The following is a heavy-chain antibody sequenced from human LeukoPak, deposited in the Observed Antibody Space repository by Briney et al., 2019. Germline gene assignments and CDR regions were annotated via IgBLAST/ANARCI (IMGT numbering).Heavy chain of an antibody. CDR2: IWYDGVNK. CDR1: GFTFSSYG. CDR3: ARSMTTVTTGSLSY. J-gene: IGHJ4*02. Sequence: GGSLRLSCAASGFTFSSYGMHWVRQAPGKGLEWVAVIWYDGVNKYYADSVKGRFTISRDNSKNTLYLQMNSLRAEDTAVYYCARSMTTVTTGSLSYWGQGTLVTVSS. D-gene: IGHD4-17*01. V-gene: IGHV3-33*01.